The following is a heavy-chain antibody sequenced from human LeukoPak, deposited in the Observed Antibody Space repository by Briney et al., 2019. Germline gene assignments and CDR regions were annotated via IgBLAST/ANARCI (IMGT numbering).Heavy chain of an antibody. CDR2: IYHSGST. J-gene: IGHJ3*02. CDR3: ARRTVDTAMVYAFDI. V-gene: IGHV4-59*08. CDR1: GGSISSYY. D-gene: IGHD5-18*01. Sequence: SETLSLTCTVSGGSISSYYWSWIRQPPGKGLEWIGYIYHSGSTNYNPSLKSRVTISVDTSKNQFSLKLSSVTAADTAVYYCARRTVDTAMVYAFDIWGQGTMVTVSS.